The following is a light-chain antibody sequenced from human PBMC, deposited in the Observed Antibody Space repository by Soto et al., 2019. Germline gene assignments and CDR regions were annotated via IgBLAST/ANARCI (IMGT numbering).Light chain of an antibody. CDR2: GAS. CDR3: HQRQSWPRT. J-gene: IGKJ1*01. CDR1: QSVSNN. V-gene: IGKV3-15*01. Sequence: EIVMTQSPATLSVSPGERVTLSCRASQSVSNNLVWYQQKPGQAPRLLIYGASTRATAIPARFSGSGSGTNFTLTISDVQPEDFALYYCHQRQSWPRTFGQGTKVDIK.